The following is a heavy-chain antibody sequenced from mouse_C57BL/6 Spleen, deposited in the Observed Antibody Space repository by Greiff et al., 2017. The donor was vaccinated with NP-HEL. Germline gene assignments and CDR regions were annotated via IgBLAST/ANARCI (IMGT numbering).Heavy chain of an antibody. V-gene: IGHV5-9-1*02. CDR1: GFTFSSYA. D-gene: IGHD3-3*01. CDR3: TREGDEVFAD. J-gene: IGHJ3*01. Sequence: EVKLMESGEGLVKPGGSLKLSCAASGFTFSSYAMSWVRQTPEKRLEWVAYISSGGDYIYYADTVKGRFTISRDNARNTLYLQMSSLKSEDTARYYCTREGDEVFADWGQGTLVTVSA. CDR2: ISSGGDYI.